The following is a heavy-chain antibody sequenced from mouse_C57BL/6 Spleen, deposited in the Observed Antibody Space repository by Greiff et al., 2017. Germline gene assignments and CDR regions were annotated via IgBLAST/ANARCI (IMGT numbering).Heavy chain of an antibody. D-gene: IGHD1-1*01. CDR1: GYTFTGYW. Sequence: VKLVESGAELMKPGASVKLSCKATGYTFTGYWIEWVKQRPGHGLEWIGEILPGSGSTNNNEKFKGKATFTADTSSNTAYMQLSSLTTEDSAIYYCARRSYGSSYGYAMDYWGQGTSVTVSS. J-gene: IGHJ4*01. V-gene: IGHV1-9*01. CDR3: ARRSYGSSYGYAMDY. CDR2: ILPGSGST.